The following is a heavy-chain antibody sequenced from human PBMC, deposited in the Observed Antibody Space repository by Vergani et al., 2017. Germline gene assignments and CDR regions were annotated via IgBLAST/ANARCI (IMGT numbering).Heavy chain of an antibody. V-gene: IGHV3-33*08. CDR3: ARDHVTMVRGVINYGMDV. CDR2: IWYDGSNK. CDR1: GFTFSSYS. J-gene: IGHJ6*02. D-gene: IGHD3-10*01. Sequence: VQLVESGGGLVKPGGSLRLSCAASGFTFSSYSMNWVRQAPGKGLEWVAVIWYDGSNKYYADSVKGRFTISRDNSKNTLYLQMNSLRAEDTAVYYCARDHVTMVRGVINYGMDVWGQGTTVTVSS.